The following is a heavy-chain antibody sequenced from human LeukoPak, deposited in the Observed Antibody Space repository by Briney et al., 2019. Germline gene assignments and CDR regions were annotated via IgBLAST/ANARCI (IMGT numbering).Heavy chain of an antibody. CDR2: ITDSGGST. J-gene: IGHJ4*02. CDR3: AKRQGRFFHY. V-gene: IGHV3-23*01. D-gene: IGHD3-3*01. Sequence: GGSLRLSCAASGFTFSSYAMSWVRQAPGKGLEWVSAITDSGGSTYSADSAKGRFTISRDNSKNTLYLQMSSLRAEDTAVYYCAKRQGRFFHYWGQGTLVTVSS. CDR1: GFTFSSYA.